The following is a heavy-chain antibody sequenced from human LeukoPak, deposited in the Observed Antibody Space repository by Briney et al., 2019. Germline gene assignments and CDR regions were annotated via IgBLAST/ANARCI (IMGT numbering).Heavy chain of an antibody. CDR3: ARGDYSNPGGDWFDP. Sequence: ASVKVFCKASGYTFTNYDINWVRQATGQGLEWMGWMNPNSGNTGYAQKFQGRVTMTRNTSISTAYMELSSLRSEDTAVYYCARGDYSNPGGDWFDPWGQGTLVTVSS. D-gene: IGHD4-11*01. J-gene: IGHJ5*02. CDR1: GYTFTNYD. CDR2: MNPNSGNT. V-gene: IGHV1-8*01.